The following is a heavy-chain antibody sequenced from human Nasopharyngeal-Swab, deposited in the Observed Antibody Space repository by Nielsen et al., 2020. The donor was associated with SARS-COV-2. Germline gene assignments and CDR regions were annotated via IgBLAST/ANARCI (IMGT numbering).Heavy chain of an antibody. Sequence: GESLKISCKASGYTFTSYYMHWVRQAPGQGLEWMGIINPSGGSTSYAQKFQGRVTMTRDTSTSTVYMELRSLRSEDTAVYYCAREDSGYSYGYSSGSAAFDIWGQGTMVTVSS. CDR1: GYTFTSYY. D-gene: IGHD5-18*01. J-gene: IGHJ3*02. CDR2: INPSGGST. CDR3: AREDSGYSYGYSSGSAAFDI. V-gene: IGHV1-46*01.